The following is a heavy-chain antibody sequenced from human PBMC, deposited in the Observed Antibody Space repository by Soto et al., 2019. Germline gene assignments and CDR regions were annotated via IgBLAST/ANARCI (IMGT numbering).Heavy chain of an antibody. Sequence: ASVKVSFKASGYTFTSYYMHWVRQAPGQGLEWMGIINPSGGSTSYAQKFQGRVTMTRDTSTSTVYMELSSLRSEDTAVYYCARDYGYDSSGYTFDYWGQGTLVTVSS. V-gene: IGHV1-46*03. CDR2: INPSGGST. J-gene: IGHJ4*02. D-gene: IGHD3-22*01. CDR3: ARDYGYDSSGYTFDY. CDR1: GYTFTSYY.